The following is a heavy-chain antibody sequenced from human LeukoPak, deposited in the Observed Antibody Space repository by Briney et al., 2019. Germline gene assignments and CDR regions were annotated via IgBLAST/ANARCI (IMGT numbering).Heavy chain of an antibody. CDR3: ASSGMVHAQKGSSWYGGLDP. D-gene: IGHD6-13*01. J-gene: IGHJ5*02. V-gene: IGHV1-2*02. CDR1: GYTFTGYY. Sequence: ASVKVSCKASGYTFTGYYMHWVRQAPGQGLEWMGWINPNSGGTNYAQKFQGRVTMTRDTSISTAYMELSRLRSDDTAVYYCASSGMVHAQKGSSWYGGLDPWDQGTLVTVSS. CDR2: INPNSGGT.